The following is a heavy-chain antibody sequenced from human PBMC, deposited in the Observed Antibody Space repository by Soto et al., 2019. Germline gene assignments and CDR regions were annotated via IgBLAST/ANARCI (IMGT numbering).Heavy chain of an antibody. CDR3: VRPRNLACDI. CDR2: IYHNGNT. Sequence: QLQLQESGPGLAKPSETLSLTCIVSGFSMSRTDYVWGWIRQPPGKGLEWIGSIYHNGNTYYNPSLKSRVTISVDTSKNQFSLRLGSVTAADTAVYSCVRPRNLACDIWGQGTMVTVSS. J-gene: IGHJ3*02. V-gene: IGHV4-39*01. CDR1: GFSMSRTDYV.